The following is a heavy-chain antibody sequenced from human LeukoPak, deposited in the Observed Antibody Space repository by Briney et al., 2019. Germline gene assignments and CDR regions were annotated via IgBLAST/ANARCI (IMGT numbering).Heavy chain of an antibody. J-gene: IGHJ6*02. CDR2: IWYDGTNK. D-gene: IGHD2-2*02. Sequence: GGSLRLSCAASGFIFSSYGMHWVRQAPGKGLEWVAVIWYDGTNKYYADSVKGRFTISRDNSKNTLYLQMNRLRAEDTAVYYCARGLEGCSTTCYNHYYYGMDVWGQGTTVTVSS. CDR3: ARGLEGCSTTCYNHYYYGMDV. V-gene: IGHV3-33*01. CDR1: GFIFSSYG.